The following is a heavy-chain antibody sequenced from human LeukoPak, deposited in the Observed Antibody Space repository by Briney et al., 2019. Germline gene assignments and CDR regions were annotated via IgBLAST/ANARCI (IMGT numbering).Heavy chain of an antibody. CDR2: INPSGGST. Sequence: ASVKVSCKASGYTFTSYYMHWVRQAPGQGLEWMGIINPSGGSTSYAQKFQGRVTMTRDTSTSTVYMELSSLRSEDTAMYYCARDPGYSSSWYILYYYYGMDVWGQGATVTVSS. CDR1: GYTFTSYY. D-gene: IGHD6-13*01. J-gene: IGHJ6*02. CDR3: ARDPGYSSSWYILYYYYGMDV. V-gene: IGHV1-46*01.